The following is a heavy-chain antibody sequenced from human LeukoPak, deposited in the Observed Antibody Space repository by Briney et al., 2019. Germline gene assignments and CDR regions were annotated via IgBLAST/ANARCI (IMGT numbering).Heavy chain of an antibody. D-gene: IGHD3-3*01. J-gene: IGHJ5*02. CDR1: GFTFSRHW. V-gene: IGHV3-7*04. CDR2: IKQDGNET. CDR3: AGGSGNSWFDP. Sequence: GGSLRLFCAASGFTFSRHWMSWVRQAPGKGLEWVANIKQDGNETYYVDSVKGRFTISRENAKNSLYLQMDSLRAEDTALYYCAGGSGNSWFDPWGQGTLVAVSS.